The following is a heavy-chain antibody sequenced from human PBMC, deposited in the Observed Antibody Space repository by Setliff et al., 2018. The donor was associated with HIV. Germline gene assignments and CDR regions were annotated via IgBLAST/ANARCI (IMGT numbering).Heavy chain of an antibody. Sequence: PSETLSLTCTVSGDSVSSRSYYWSWIRQPPGKGLEWIGYIYYSGSTNYNPSLKSRVTISVDTSKNHFSLKLRSVTAADTAVYYCARADSGSFDYWGQGTQVTV. D-gene: IGHD1-26*01. J-gene: IGHJ4*02. V-gene: IGHV4-61*03. CDR3: ARADSGSFDY. CDR1: GDSVSSRSYY. CDR2: IYYSGST.